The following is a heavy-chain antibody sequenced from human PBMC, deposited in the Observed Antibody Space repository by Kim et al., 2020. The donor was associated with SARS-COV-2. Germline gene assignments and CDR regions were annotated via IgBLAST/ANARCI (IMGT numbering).Heavy chain of an antibody. D-gene: IGHD3-16*01. CDR2: LAYDGNSK. Sequence: GGSLRLSCAGSGFTFSDFGIHWVRQAPGKGLEWVAMLAYDGNSKYYTDSVKGRFSISRDSSKSTLYLQMNSLNAEDTAVYYCAKDWGSLGWYNWFDSWGQGNLVTVSS. J-gene: IGHJ5*01. CDR1: GFTFSDFG. V-gene: IGHV3-30*18. CDR3: AKDWGSLGWYNWFDS.